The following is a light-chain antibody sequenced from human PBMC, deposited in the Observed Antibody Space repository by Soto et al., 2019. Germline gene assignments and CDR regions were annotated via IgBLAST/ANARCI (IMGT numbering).Light chain of an antibody. CDR3: QHYTNWPRT. CDR1: QSVRTN. V-gene: IGKV3-15*01. Sequence: EIVMTQSPATLSVSPGERATLSCRASQSVRTNLAWFQQKPGQAPRLLIYAASTRANGIPARFSGSGPGTEVTLTISSLQSEDFAVYYCQHYTNWPRTFGHGTTVEIK. CDR2: AAS. J-gene: IGKJ1*01.